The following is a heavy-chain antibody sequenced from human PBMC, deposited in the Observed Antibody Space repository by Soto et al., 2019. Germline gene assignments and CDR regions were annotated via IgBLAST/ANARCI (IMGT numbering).Heavy chain of an antibody. CDR3: ARGRYGDY. V-gene: IGHV1-18*01. CDR1: GYTFTSYG. Sequence: QVHLVQSGAEVKKPGASVKVSCKGSGYTFTSYGITWVRQAPGQGLEWMGWISAHNGNTAYAQKLQGRVTVTREKSTSTAYMELRSLRSDDTAVYYCARGRYGDYWGQGALVTVSS. D-gene: IGHD1-1*01. J-gene: IGHJ4*02. CDR2: ISAHNGNT.